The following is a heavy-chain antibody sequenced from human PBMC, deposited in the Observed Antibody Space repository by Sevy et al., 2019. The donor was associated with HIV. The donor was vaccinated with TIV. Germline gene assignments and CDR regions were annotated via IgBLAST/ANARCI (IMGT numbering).Heavy chain of an antibody. D-gene: IGHD3-22*01. CDR1: GYTFTSYD. V-gene: IGHV1-8*01. CDR3: ASMTSEYYYDSSGYYRYYYYGMDV. Sequence: ASVKVSCKASGYTFTSYDINWVRQATGQGLEWMGWMNPNSGNTGYAQKFQGRVTMTRNTSIGTAYMELSSLRSEDTAVYYCASMTSEYYYDSSGYYRYYYYGMDVWGQGTTVTVSS. CDR2: MNPNSGNT. J-gene: IGHJ6*02.